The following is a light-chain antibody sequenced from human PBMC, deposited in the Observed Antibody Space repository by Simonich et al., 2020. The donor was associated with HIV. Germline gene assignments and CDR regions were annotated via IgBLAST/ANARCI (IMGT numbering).Light chain of an antibody. Sequence: QSALTQPRSVSGSPGQSVTISCTGTSSDVVIYNYVSWYQQHPGKAPKLMIYDVRKRPSGVPDRFAGSKSGNTASLTISGLQAEDEGDYYCCSYAGIYTFWVFGGGTKLTVL. CDR1: SSDVVIYNY. J-gene: IGLJ3*02. CDR3: CSYAGIYTFWV. V-gene: IGLV2-11*01. CDR2: DVR.